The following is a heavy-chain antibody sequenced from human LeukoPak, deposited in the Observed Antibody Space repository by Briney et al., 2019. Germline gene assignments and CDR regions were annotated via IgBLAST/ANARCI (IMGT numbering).Heavy chain of an antibody. CDR3: ATDYDFWSGYYYYYMDV. D-gene: IGHD3-3*01. CDR2: INPNSGGT. CDR1: GYTFTGYY. Sequence: ASVKVSCKASGYTFTGYYMHWVRQAPGQGLEWMGWINPNSGGTNYAQKFQGRVTMARDTSISTAYMELSRLRSDDTAVYYCATDYDFWSGYYYYYMDVWGKGTTVTVSS. J-gene: IGHJ6*03. V-gene: IGHV1-2*02.